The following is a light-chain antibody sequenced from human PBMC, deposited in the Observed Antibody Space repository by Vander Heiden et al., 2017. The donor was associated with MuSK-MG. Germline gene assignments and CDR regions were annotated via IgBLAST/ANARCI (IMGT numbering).Light chain of an antibody. V-gene: IGKV1-39*01. CDR3: QQTYSAPLT. CDR1: EYISSY. CDR2: AAS. Sequence: DIHMTQSPSSLSASIGDRVTITCRASEYISSYLSWFQQKPGKAPKLLIYAASSLQSGVPSRFSGSGFGTDFTLSIRSLQPEDFATYYCQQTYSAPLTFGGGTKVEI. J-gene: IGKJ4*01.